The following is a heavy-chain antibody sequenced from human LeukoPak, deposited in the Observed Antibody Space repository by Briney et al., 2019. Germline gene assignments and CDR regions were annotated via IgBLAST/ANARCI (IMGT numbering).Heavy chain of an antibody. V-gene: IGHV3-7*01. CDR1: GITFRNYW. CDR3: VQGWRDN. J-gene: IGHJ4*02. D-gene: IGHD2-15*01. CDR2: INQDSSEK. Sequence: QAGGSLRLSCVASGITFRNYWMSWVRQAPGKGLEWVANINQDSSEKYYVDSAKGRFTISRDNAKNSLYLQLNTLRPEDTAVYYCVQGWRDNWGQGTLVTVSP.